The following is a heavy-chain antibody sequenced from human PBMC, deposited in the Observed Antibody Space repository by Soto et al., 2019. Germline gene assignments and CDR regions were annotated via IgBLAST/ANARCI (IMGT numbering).Heavy chain of an antibody. J-gene: IGHJ6*02. D-gene: IGHD4-4*01. V-gene: IGHV1-2*04. CDR3: ARDLASMTTVTTNPYYYYGMDV. CDR1: GYTFTGYY. Sequence: ASVKVSCKASGYTFTGYYMHWVRQAPGQGLEWMGWINPNSGGTNYAQKFQGWVTMTRDTSISTAYMELSRLRSDDTAVYYCARDLASMTTVTTNPYYYYGMDVWGQGTTVTVSS. CDR2: INPNSGGT.